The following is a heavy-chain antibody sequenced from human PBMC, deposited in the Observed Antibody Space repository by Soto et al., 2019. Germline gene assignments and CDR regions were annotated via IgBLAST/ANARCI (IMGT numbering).Heavy chain of an antibody. CDR2: IYFSGNT. CDR1: GGSISSGDYY. D-gene: IGHD3-22*01. J-gene: IGHJ4*02. V-gene: IGHV4-30-4*01. Sequence: QVQLQESGPGLVKPSQTLSLTCTVSGGSISSGDYYWSWIRQPPGKGLEWIGYIYFSGNTYYNPSLNSRVTIYVDTSKNQFSLKLSSVTAADTAVYYCARDEVAYYYDSSGQGYWGQGTLVTVSS. CDR3: ARDEVAYYYDSSGQGY.